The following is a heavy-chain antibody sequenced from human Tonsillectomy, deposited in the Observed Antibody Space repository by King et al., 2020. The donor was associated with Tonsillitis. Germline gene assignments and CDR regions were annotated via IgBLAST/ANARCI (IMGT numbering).Heavy chain of an antibody. V-gene: IGHV3-30-3*01. D-gene: IGHD7-27*01. CDR2: ISYDGSNK. Sequence: VQLVESGGGVVQPGRSLRLSCAASGFTFSSYAMHWVRQAPGKGLEWVAVISYDGSNKYYADSGKGRFTISRDNSKNTLYLQMNSLRAEDTAVYYCARSPHKLGIGGWFDPWGQGTLVTVSS. J-gene: IGHJ5*02. CDR1: GFTFSSYA. CDR3: ARSPHKLGIGGWFDP.